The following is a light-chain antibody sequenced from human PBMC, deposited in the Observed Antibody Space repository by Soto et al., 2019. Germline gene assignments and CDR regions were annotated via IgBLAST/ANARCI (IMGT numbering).Light chain of an antibody. Sequence: IVLTQSPASLSGSPLEIASLSGRASQSVSNNLAWYQQKPGQAPRLLIYDASNRATGIPARFSGSGSGTDFTLTISSLETEDFAVYYCQQSSNWWTFGQGTKVDIK. CDR3: QQSSNWWT. CDR1: QSVSNN. CDR2: DAS. V-gene: IGKV3-11*01. J-gene: IGKJ1*01.